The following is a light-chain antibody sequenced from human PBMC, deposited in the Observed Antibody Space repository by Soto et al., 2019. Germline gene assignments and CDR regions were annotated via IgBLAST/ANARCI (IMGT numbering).Light chain of an antibody. J-gene: IGKJ1*01. CDR1: RAINRY. CDR2: AAT. Sequence: QLTQSPAYLSASIGDRVIITCRATRAINRYLAWYQQKPRAAPKXLMYAATTLQRGVPSRFSGGASGTEFTLTITSLQSDDFATYYCQQYDTYPWTFGQGTKVDIK. V-gene: IGKV1-9*01. CDR3: QQYDTYPWT.